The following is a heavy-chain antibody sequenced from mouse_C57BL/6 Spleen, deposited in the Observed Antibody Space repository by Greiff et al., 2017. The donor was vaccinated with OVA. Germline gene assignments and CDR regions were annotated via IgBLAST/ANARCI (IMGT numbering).Heavy chain of an antibody. V-gene: IGHV1-55*01. CDR1: GYTFTSYW. D-gene: IGHD5-1*01. J-gene: IGHJ1*03. CDR2: IYPGSGST. Sequence: QVQLQQPGAELVKPGASVKMSCKASGYTFTSYWITWVKQRPGQGLEWIGDIYPGSGSTNYNEKFKSKATLTVDTSSSTAYMQLSSLTSEDSAVYYCARNGMRSTPWYCDVWGTGTAVTV. CDR3: ARNGMRSTPWYCDV.